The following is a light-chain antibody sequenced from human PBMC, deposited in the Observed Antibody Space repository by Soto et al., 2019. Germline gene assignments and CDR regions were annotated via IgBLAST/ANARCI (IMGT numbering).Light chain of an antibody. CDR3: QQRSNWLT. CDR1: QSVSSGY. J-gene: IGKJ4*01. Sequence: EIVLTQSPGALSLSPGERATLSCRASQSVSSGYLAWYQQKPGQAPRLLIFATFRRATGIPDRFSGSGSGTDFTLNISSLEPEEFAVYYCQQRSNWLTVGGGTKVEIK. V-gene: IGKV3D-20*02. CDR2: ATF.